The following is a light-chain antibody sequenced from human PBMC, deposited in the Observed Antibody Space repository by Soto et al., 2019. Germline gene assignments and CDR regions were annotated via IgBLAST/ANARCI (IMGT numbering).Light chain of an antibody. V-gene: IGKV3-20*01. J-gene: IGKJ3*01. Sequence: EIVLTQSPGTLSLSPGERSTLSCRASQSVSNNYLAWYQQKPGQAPRXXIYGASNRATGIPDRFSGSVSGTDLTINISSLQSEDGEVYDGQQYNNWPRTFGPGTKVDIK. CDR2: GAS. CDR3: QQYNNWPRT. CDR1: QSVSNNY.